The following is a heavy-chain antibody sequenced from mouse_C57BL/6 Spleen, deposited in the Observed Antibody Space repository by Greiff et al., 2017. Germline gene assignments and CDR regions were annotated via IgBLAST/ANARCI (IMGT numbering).Heavy chain of an antibody. CDR1: GYTFTSYW. D-gene: IGHD2-4*01. CDR2: IDPSDSYT. J-gene: IGHJ3*01. Sequence: VQLQQPGAELVMPGASVKLSCKASGYTFTSYWMHWVKQRPGQGLEWIGEIDPSDSYTNYNQKFKGKSTLTVDKSYSTAYMQLSSLTSEDSAVYYCARNYDNDGFAYWGQGTLVTVSA. V-gene: IGHV1-69*01. CDR3: ARNYDNDGFAY.